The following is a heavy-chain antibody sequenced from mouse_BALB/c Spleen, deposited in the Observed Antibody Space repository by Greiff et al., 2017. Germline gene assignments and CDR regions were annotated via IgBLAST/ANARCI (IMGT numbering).Heavy chain of an antibody. Sequence: EVQVVESGGDLVKPGGSLKLSCAASGFTFSSYGMSWVRQTPDKRLEWVATISSGGSYTYYPDSVKGRFTISRDNAKNTLYLQMSSLKSEDTAMYYCARTSTVVADYYAMDYWGQGTSVTVSS. J-gene: IGHJ4*01. CDR1: GFTFSSYG. D-gene: IGHD1-1*01. CDR2: ISSGGSYT. V-gene: IGHV5-6*01. CDR3: ARTSTVVADYYAMDY.